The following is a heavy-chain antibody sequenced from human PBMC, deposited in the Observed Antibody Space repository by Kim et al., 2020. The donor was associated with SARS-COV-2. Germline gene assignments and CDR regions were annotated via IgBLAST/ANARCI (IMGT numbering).Heavy chain of an antibody. CDR3: ARGAQLAYCGGDCSEVGFDP. V-gene: IGHV3-53*01. CDR2: IYSGGST. J-gene: IGHJ5*02. Sequence: GGSLRLSCAASGFTVSSNYMSWVRQAPGKGLEWVSVIYSGGSTYYADSVKGRFTISRDNSKNTLYLQMNSLRAEDTAVYYCARGAQLAYCGGDCSEVGFDPWGQGTLVTVSS. CDR1: GFTVSSNY. D-gene: IGHD2-21*01.